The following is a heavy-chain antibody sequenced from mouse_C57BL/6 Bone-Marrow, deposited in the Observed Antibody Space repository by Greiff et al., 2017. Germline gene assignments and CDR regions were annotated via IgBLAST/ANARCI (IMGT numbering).Heavy chain of an antibody. J-gene: IGHJ4*01. CDR3: TTHAMDD. CDR1: GFNINDDY. V-gene: IGHV14-4*01. CDR2: IDPANGDT. Sequence: VQLQPSGAELVRPGASVKLSCTASGFNINDDYMHWVKQRPEQGLEWIGWIDPANGDTEYASKFQGKATITADPSSHTAYLQLSSLTSEDTAVYYCTTHAMDDWGQGTSVTVSS.